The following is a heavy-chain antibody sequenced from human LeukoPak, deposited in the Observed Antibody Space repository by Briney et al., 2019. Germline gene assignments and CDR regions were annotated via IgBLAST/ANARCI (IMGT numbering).Heavy chain of an antibody. Sequence: PSETLSLTCAVYGGSFSGYYWSWIRQPPGKGLEWIGEINHSGSTNYNPSLKSRVTISVDTSKNQFSLKLSSVTAADTAVYYCARVTSDVGYWGQGTLVTVSS. D-gene: IGHD3-16*01. J-gene: IGHJ4*02. V-gene: IGHV4-34*01. CDR1: GGSFSGYY. CDR3: ARVTSDVGY. CDR2: INHSGST.